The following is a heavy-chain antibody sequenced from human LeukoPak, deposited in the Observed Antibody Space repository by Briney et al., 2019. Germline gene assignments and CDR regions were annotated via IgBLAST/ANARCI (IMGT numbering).Heavy chain of an antibody. J-gene: IGHJ4*02. V-gene: IGHV4-39*01. CDR3: ARRGYCSSTSCYVDY. CDR2: IYYSGST. Sequence: PSETLSLTCTVSGGSTSTSSYYWGWLRHPPGKGLEWIRRIYYSGSTYYNPSLKSPVTISVDTSKNQFSLKLSSVTAADTAVYYCARRGYCSSTSCYVDYWGQGTLVTVSS. CDR1: GGSTSTSSYY. D-gene: IGHD2-2*01.